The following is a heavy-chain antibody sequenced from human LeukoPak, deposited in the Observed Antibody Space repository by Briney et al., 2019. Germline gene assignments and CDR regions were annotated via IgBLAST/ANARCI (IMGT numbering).Heavy chain of an antibody. CDR1: GYSFSSSW. V-gene: IGHV5-51*01. D-gene: IGHD1-26*01. Sequence: GASLKISCKGSGYSFSSSWIGWVRQLPGKGLEWMGIFYPGDSDTRYSPSFQGQVSISADKSISTAYLQWSSLKASDTAMYFCARHLGIVGATRDAFDIWGQGTMVTVSS. CDR2: FYPGDSDT. CDR3: ARHLGIVGATRDAFDI. J-gene: IGHJ3*02.